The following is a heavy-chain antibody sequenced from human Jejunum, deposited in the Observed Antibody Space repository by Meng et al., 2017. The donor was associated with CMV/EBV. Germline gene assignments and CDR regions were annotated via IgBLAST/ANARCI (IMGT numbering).Heavy chain of an antibody. Sequence: AASGFTFRNYPLPWVRQAPGKGLEWVAVISYDDSDQYYADAVKGRFTISRDYSKNILYLQMNGLRGDDTALYYCVRENDFNNYFDVWGQGTLVTVSS. J-gene: IGHJ4*02. V-gene: IGHV3-30*01. CDR3: VRENDFNNYFDV. CDR2: ISYDDSDQ. CDR1: GFTFRNYP. D-gene: IGHD2-21*02.